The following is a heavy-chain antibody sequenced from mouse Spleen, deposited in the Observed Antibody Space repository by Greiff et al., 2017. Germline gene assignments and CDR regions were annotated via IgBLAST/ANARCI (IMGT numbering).Heavy chain of an antibody. J-gene: IGHJ3*01. V-gene: IGHV5-17*01. Sequence: EVQRVESGGGLVKPGGSLKLSCAASGFTFSDYGMHWVRQAPEKGLEWVAYISSGSSTIYYADTVKGRFTISRDNAKNTLFLQMTSLRSEDTAMYYCASYYGSSYDSPFAYWGQGTLVTVSA. CDR3: ASYYGSSYDSPFAY. CDR2: ISSGSSTI. CDR1: GFTFSDYG. D-gene: IGHD1-1*01.